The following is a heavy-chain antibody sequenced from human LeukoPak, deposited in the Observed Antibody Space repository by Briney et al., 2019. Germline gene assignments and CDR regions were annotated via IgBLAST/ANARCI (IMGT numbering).Heavy chain of an antibody. V-gene: IGHV3-23*01. CDR2: ISGGGDIT. CDR1: GFNFANHA. Sequence: GGSLRLSCAASGFNFANHAMSWVRQTPGKGLEWVSAISGGGDITYYADSVTGRFTISRDNSKDTLFLQMHSLRPGDTAVYYCARVGAPWRYYFDYWGQGTLVTVSS. CDR3: ARVGAPWRYYFDY. J-gene: IGHJ4*02. D-gene: IGHD1-26*01.